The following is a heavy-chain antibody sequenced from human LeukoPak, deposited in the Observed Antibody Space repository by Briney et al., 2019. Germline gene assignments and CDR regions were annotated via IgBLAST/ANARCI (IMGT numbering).Heavy chain of an antibody. D-gene: IGHD4-17*01. CDR3: ASNDYGDYDI. V-gene: IGHV4-34*01. J-gene: IGHJ3*02. CDR2: INHSGST. Sequence: SETLSLTCAVYGGSFSGYYWSWIRQPPGKGLEWIGEINHSGSTNYNPSLKSRVTISVDTSKNQFSLKLSSVTAADTAVYYCASNDYGDYDIWGQGTMVTVSS. CDR1: GGSFSGYY.